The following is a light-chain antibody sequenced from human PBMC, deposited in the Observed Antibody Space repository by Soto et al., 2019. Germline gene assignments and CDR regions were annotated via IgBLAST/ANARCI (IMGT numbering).Light chain of an antibody. J-gene: IGLJ2*01. CDR2: DNN. V-gene: IGLV1-51*01. CDR3: GTWDGSLSVGV. Sequence: QSVLTQPPSVSAAPGQKVTISCSGSSSNIGNDYVSWYQQSPGTAPKLLIYDNNKRPSGIPDRFSASKSGTSATLAITGLQTGDEADYYCGTWDGSLSVGVFGGGTKLTVL. CDR1: SSNIGNDY.